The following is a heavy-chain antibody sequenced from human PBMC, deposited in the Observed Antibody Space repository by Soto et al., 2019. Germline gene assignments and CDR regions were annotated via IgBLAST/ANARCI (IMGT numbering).Heavy chain of an antibody. V-gene: IGHV3-53*04. Sequence: GGSLRLSCAASGFTVSSNYMSWVRQAPGKGLEWVSVIYSDGSPYYADSVKGRFTISRHNSKNTLYLQMNSLRAEDTAVYYCTGVSQVSYYYYYMDVWGKGTTVTVSS. J-gene: IGHJ6*03. CDR3: TGVSQVSYYYYYMDV. CDR1: GFTVSSNY. CDR2: IYSDGSP. D-gene: IGHD2-8*01.